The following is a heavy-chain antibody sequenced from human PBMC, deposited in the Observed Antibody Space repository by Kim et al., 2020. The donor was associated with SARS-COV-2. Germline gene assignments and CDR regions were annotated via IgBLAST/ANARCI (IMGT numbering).Heavy chain of an antibody. CDR1: GFTFSSYA. CDR3: AKTDCSGGSCYLGSFDY. V-gene: IGHV3-23*03. D-gene: IGHD2-15*01. CDR2: IYSGGSST. Sequence: GGSLRLSCAASGFTFSSYAMSWVRQAPGKGLEWVSVIYSGGSSTYYADSVKGRFTISRDNSKNTLYLQMNSLRAEDTAVYYCAKTDCSGGSCYLGSFDY. J-gene: IGHJ4*01.